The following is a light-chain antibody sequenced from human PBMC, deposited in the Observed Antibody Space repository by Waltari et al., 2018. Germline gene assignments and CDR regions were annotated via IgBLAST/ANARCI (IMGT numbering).Light chain of an antibody. CDR3: ISFTNNSPYPFV. CDR1: SNDVGNYNY. J-gene: IGLJ1*01. CDR2: DVS. V-gene: IGLV2-14*03. Sequence: QSALTQPASVSGSPGQSITISCTGTSNDVGNYNYVSWYQQHPGKAPKLIIYDVSNRPSGVSNHVSGSKSGNTASLIISGLQTEDEADYYCISFTNNSPYPFVFGTGTKVTV.